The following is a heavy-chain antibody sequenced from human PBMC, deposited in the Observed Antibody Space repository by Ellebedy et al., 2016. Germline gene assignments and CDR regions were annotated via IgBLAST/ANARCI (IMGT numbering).Heavy chain of an antibody. V-gene: IGHV3-7*03. D-gene: IGHD3-9*01. CDR3: ASALRYFDLGNY. Sequence: GESLKISCAASGFTFSSYWMGWVRQAPGKGLEWVANIKQDGSEKYYVDSVKGRFTISRDNAKNSLYLQMNSLRAEDTAVYYCASALRYFDLGNYWGQGTLVSVSS. CDR2: IKQDGSEK. CDR1: GFTFSSYW. J-gene: IGHJ4*02.